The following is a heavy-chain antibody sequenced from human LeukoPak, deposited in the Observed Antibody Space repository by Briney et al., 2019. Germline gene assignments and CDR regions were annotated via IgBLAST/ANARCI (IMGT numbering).Heavy chain of an antibody. CDR2: ISSSSSTI. V-gene: IGHV3-48*04. CDR3: ARGKRPGSYRDAFDI. D-gene: IGHD1-26*01. Sequence: PGGSLRLSCAASGFTFSSYSMNWVRQAPGKGLEWVSYISSSSSTIYCADSVKGRFTISRDNAKNSLYLQMNSLRAEDTAVYYCARGKRPGSYRDAFDIWGQGTMVTVSS. CDR1: GFTFSSYS. J-gene: IGHJ3*02.